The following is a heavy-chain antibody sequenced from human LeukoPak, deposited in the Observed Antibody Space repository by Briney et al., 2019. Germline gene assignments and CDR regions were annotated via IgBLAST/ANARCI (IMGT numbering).Heavy chain of an antibody. CDR3: ARVFRYYYGSGSPPFAFDI. CDR2: IYHSGST. CDR1: GGSISSSNW. Sequence: SETLSLTCAVSGGSISSSNWWSWVRQPPGKGLEWIGEIYHSGSTNYNPSLKSRVTISVDKSKNQFSLKLSSVTAADTAVYYCARVFRYYYGSGSPPFAFDIWGQGTMVTVSS. V-gene: IGHV4-4*02. J-gene: IGHJ3*02. D-gene: IGHD3-10*01.